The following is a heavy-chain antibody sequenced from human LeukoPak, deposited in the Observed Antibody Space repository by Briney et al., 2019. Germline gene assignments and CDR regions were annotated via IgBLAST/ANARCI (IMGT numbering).Heavy chain of an antibody. D-gene: IGHD2-21*02. CDR2: INHSGST. Sequence: SETLSLTCAVYGGSFSGYYWSWIRQPPGKGLEWIGEINHSGSTNYNPSLKSRVTISVDTSKNQFSLKLSPGTAADATVYYWARGGRVYVTQVTDLDYWGKGTLLTVSS. V-gene: IGHV4-34*01. J-gene: IGHJ4*02. CDR1: GGSFSGYY. CDR3: ARGGRVYVTQVTDLDY.